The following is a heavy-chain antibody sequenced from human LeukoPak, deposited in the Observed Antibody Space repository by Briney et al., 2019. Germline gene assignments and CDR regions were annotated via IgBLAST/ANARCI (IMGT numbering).Heavy chain of an antibody. D-gene: IGHD5-18*01. Sequence: SETLSLTCTVSGGSISSGGYYWSWIRQHPGKGLERIGYIYYRGSTYYNPSLKSRVTISVDTSKNQFSLKLSSVTAADTAVYYCARGSWIQLWWGFDYWGQGTLVTVSS. CDR3: ARGSWIQLWWGFDY. V-gene: IGHV4-31*03. CDR2: IYYRGST. J-gene: IGHJ4*02. CDR1: GGSISSGGYY.